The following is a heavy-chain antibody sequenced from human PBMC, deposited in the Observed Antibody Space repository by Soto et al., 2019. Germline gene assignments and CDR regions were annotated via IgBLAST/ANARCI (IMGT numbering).Heavy chain of an antibody. D-gene: IGHD2-21*01. J-gene: IGHJ4*02. CDR2: ISSSGSTI. CDR1: GFSFSSHS. CDR3: ARGRGYCGGTNCYLDY. V-gene: IGHV3-48*02. Sequence: EVQLVESGGGLVQPGGSLRLSCAASGFSFSSHSMKWVRQAPGKGLEWVSYISSSGSTIYYADSVKGRFTISRDNAKNSLYLQMNSLREDDTAVYYCARGRGYCGGTNCYLDYWGQGALVTVSS.